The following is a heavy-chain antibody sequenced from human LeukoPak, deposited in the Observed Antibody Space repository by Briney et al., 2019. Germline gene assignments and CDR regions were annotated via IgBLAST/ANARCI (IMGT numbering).Heavy chain of an antibody. Sequence: GGSLRLSCAGSGFTFSNAWMSWVRQAPGKGLEWVGRIKSKTDGGTADCAAPVKGRFTISRDESKNTLYLQMNSLRTEDAAVYYCARHLVRSASYSAFDIWGQGIMVTVSS. J-gene: IGHJ3*02. CDR2: IKSKTDGGTA. CDR3: ARHLVRSASYSAFDI. V-gene: IGHV3-15*01. D-gene: IGHD1-26*01. CDR1: GFTFSNAW.